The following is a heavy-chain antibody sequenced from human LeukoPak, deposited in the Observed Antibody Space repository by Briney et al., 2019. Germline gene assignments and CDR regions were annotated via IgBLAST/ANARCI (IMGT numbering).Heavy chain of an antibody. CDR2: ISGSGDSDST. Sequence: GGSLRLSCAASGFTFSSYAMSWVRQAPGKGLEWVSGISGSGDSDSTYYADSVKGRFTISRDNSRNTLYLQMSSLRAEDTAVYYCAKADSSGWYESNWFDPWGQGTLVTVSS. D-gene: IGHD6-19*01. J-gene: IGHJ5*02. CDR1: GFTFSSYA. CDR3: AKADSSGWYESNWFDP. V-gene: IGHV3-23*01.